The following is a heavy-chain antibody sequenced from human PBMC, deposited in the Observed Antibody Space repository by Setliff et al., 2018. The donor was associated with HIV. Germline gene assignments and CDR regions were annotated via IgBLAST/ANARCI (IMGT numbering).Heavy chain of an antibody. Sequence: SETLSLTCTVSGGSISGFYWSWIRQSAGKGLEWVGSIYHSGTTYYNPSLKSRVTMSVDTSKNQFSLRLTSVTAADTAMYHCARDRSSGWSKDWFDTWGQGILVTVSS. CDR2: IYHSGTT. CDR1: GGSISGFY. D-gene: IGHD6-19*01. CDR3: ARDRSSGWSKDWFDT. J-gene: IGHJ5*02. V-gene: IGHV4-4*07.